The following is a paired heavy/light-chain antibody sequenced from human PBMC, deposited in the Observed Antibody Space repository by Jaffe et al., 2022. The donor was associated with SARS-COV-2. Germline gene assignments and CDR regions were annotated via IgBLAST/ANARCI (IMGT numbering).Heavy chain of an antibody. CDR1: GLTFTNAW. Sequence: EIQLVESGGGLAKPGGSLRLSCTVSGLTFTNAWMSWVRLGPGKGLEWVGHIKTKSDGETTDLATPVKGRFVISRDDEKKTLYLEMNSLKSDDTGVYYCTTGKWAVKMGTITKDEGFEFWGQGTMVTVSS. D-gene: IGHD3-3*01. J-gene: IGHJ3*01. CDR3: TTGKWAVKMGTITKDEGFEF. CDR2: IKTKSDGETT. V-gene: IGHV3-15*01.
Light chain of an antibody. CDR1: QDVGTY. CDR3: QQYYNYPRT. CDR2: GAS. Sequence: AIQMTQSPSSFSASIGDRVTIPCRASQDVGTYLAWYQLKPGKGPKLLIFGASTLPSGVPSRFGGGGSGTNFTLTISSLQSEDFATYYCQQYYNYPRTFGQGTRV. V-gene: IGKV1-8*01. J-gene: IGKJ1*01.